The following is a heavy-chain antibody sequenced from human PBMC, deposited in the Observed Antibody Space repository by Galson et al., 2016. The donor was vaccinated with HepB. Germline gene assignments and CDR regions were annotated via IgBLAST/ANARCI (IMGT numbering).Heavy chain of an antibody. CDR2: ISGSGGTT. CDR1: GFTFSDHG. D-gene: IGHD1-20*01. Sequence: SLRLSCAASGFTFSDHGVSWVRQAPGKGLEWVSGISGSGGTTYYAESVKGRFTISRDKSENTLYLQMNSLRGADTAVYYCVRETYNFADEAGTALFDYWGQGALVTVSS. V-gene: IGHV3-23*01. J-gene: IGHJ4*02. CDR3: VRETYNFADEAGTALFDY.